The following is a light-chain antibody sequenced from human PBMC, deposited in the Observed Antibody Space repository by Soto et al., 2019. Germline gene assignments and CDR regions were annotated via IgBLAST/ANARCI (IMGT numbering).Light chain of an antibody. V-gene: IGLV2-14*03. CDR2: DVS. CDR1: SSDVGAYNY. J-gene: IGLJ2*01. Sequence: QSALTQPASVSASPGQSLTISCTGTSSDVGAYNYVAWYQQHPDKAPKLMIYDVSHRPSGVSDRFSGSKSGNTASLTISGLQAGDEADYYCSSYTSGSTLIFGGGTKLTVL. CDR3: SSYTSGSTLI.